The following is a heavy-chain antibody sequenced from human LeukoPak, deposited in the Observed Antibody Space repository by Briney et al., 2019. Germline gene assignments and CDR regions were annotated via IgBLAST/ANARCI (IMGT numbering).Heavy chain of an antibody. CDR2: IYYSGST. CDR3: AREDPEGIVGAAIDY. D-gene: IGHD1-26*01. J-gene: IGHJ4*02. V-gene: IGHV4-39*07. Sequence: PSETLSLTCTVSGGSISSSSYYWGWIRQPPGKGLEWIGSIYYSGSTYYNPSLKSRVTISVDMSKNQFSLKLSSVTAADTAVYYCAREDPEGIVGAAIDYWGQGTLVTVSS. CDR1: GGSISSSSYY.